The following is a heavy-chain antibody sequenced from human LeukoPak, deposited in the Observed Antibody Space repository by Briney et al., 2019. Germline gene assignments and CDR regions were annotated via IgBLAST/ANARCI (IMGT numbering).Heavy chain of an antibody. Sequence: NPSETLSLTRTVSGGSISSSSYYWGWIRQPPGKGLEWIGSIYYSGSTYYNPSLKSRVTISVDTSKNQFSLKLSSVTAADTAVYYCARLAGVPAAIYWFDPWGQGTLVTVSS. J-gene: IGHJ5*02. CDR1: GGSISSSSYY. CDR2: IYYSGST. D-gene: IGHD2-2*02. V-gene: IGHV4-39*01. CDR3: ARLAGVPAAIYWFDP.